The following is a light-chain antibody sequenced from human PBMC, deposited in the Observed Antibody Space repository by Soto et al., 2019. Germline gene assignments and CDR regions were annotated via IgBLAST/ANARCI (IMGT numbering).Light chain of an antibody. V-gene: IGKV1-39*01. J-gene: IGKJ5*01. CDR1: QTIATF. CDR2: GAS. CDR3: QLSHTTLT. Sequence: IQMTQSPSSLSASVGDRVTITFRASQTIATFLNWYQQKPGKAPKLLIYGASTLQSGVPSRFSGSGSGADFTLTISSLQPEDSATYYCQLSHTTLTFGQGTRLEIK.